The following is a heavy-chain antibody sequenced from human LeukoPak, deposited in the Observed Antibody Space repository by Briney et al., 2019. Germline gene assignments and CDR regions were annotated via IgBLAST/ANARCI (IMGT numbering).Heavy chain of an antibody. D-gene: IGHD2-2*02. J-gene: IGHJ4*02. CDR2: INRDGSST. Sequence: GGTLRLSCAAPGFTFSRYGMSWVRQAPGKGLVWVSRINRDGSSTSYADSVKRRFTISRDNTKNTLHLQMNSLRAEDTAVYYCASSSSSYIFDYWGQGTLVTVSS. V-gene: IGHV3-74*01. CDR1: GFTFSRYG. CDR3: ASSSSSYIFDY.